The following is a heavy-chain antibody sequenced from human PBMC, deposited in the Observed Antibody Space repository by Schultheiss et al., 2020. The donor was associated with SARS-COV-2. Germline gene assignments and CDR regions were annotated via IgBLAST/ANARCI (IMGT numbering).Heavy chain of an antibody. J-gene: IGHJ4*02. CDR2: ISAYNGNT. D-gene: IGHD4-11*01. Sequence: ASVKVSCKASGYTFTSYAMHWVRQAPGQGLEWMGWISAYNGNTNYAQKLQGRVTMTTDTSTSTAYMELRSLRSDDTAVYYCARDPGGDSNYGSDYWGQGTLVTVSS. CDR1: GYTFTSYA. V-gene: IGHV1-18*01. CDR3: ARDPGGDSNYGSDY.